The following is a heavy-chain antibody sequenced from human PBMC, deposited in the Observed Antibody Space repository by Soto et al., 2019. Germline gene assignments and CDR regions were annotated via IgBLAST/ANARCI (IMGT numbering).Heavy chain of an antibody. CDR1: GFTFSDYY. CDR3: ARDRGGYDRLYYYHGMDV. D-gene: IGHD5-12*01. V-gene: IGHV3-11*06. CDR2: ISSSSGST. Sequence: PGGSLRLSCAASGFTFSDYYMSWIRHAPGKGLEYISYISSSSGSTNYADSVKGRFTISRDNAKNSLYLQMSSLRAEDTAVYYCARDRGGYDRLYYYHGMDVWGQGTTVTVSS. J-gene: IGHJ6*02.